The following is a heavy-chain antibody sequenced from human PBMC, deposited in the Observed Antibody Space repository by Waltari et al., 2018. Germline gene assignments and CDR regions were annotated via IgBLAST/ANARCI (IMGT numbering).Heavy chain of an antibody. CDR2: VRHPGNP. CDR1: GASFSAYY. J-gene: IGHJ5*02. V-gene: IGHV4-34*01. D-gene: IGHD3-3*01. CDR3: TTGGTYDFWRHSPFVDP. Sequence: QVQLQQWGAALLKPSETLSLTCSVSGASFSAYYWGWVRHVPGKGLEWIGQVRHPGNPNYHPAPPGRGVISLDTRRNQCSMLMISLIAAATGLYFCTTGGTYDFWRHSPFVDPSSQGTQVLVSS.